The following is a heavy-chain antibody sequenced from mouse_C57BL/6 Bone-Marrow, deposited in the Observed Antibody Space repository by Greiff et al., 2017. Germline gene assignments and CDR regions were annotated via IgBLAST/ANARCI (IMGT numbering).Heavy chain of an antibody. CDR1: GYTFTAYY. D-gene: IGHD1-1*01. V-gene: IGHV1-75*01. Sequence: VQLQQSGPELVKPGASVKISCKASGYTFTAYYINWVKQRPGQGLEWIGWIFPGSGSTYYNEKFKGKATLTVDKSSSTAYMLLSSLTSEDSAVYFCARERKFITTVVAPFAYWGQGTLVTVSA. CDR3: ARERKFITTVVAPFAY. CDR2: IFPGSGST. J-gene: IGHJ3*01.